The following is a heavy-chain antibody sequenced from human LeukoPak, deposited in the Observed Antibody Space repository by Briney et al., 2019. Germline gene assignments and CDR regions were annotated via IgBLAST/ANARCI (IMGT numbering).Heavy chain of an antibody. V-gene: IGHV3-23*01. J-gene: IGHJ4*02. CDR3: AKAPSNDYGDYYFDY. CDR1: GFTFSRYS. CDR2: ISGSGGST. Sequence: GWSLRLSCAASGFTFSRYSMSWVRQAAGKGRDGVASISGSGGSTYYAVSVKGRFTISRDNSKNTLYLQMNSLRAEDTAVYYCAKAPSNDYGDYYFDYWGQGTLVTVSS. D-gene: IGHD4-17*01.